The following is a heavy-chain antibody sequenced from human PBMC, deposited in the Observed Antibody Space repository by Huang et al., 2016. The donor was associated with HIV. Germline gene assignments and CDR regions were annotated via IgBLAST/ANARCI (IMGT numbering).Heavy chain of an antibody. CDR2: VNPRGGGA. CDR3: AREGKTPSGTEVSGFDF. J-gene: IGHJ5*01. D-gene: IGHD6-13*01. CDR1: GFSILIYY. Sequence: QVQLVQSGAEVKKPGASVTISCKASGFSILIYYIHWVRQAPGQGLEWMGIVNPRGGGADYAQKFKGRVTMTRDTSTRTLYIELSSLRSEDTAVYYCAREGKTPSGTEVSGFDFWGQGTPVSVSS. V-gene: IGHV1-46*03.